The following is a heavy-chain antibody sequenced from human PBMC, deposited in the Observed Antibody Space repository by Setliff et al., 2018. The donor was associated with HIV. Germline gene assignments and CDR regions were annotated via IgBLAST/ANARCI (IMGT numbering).Heavy chain of an antibody. CDR3: ARPRVFDSFDV. CDR1: EYMILAYK. J-gene: IGHJ3*01. Sequence: ASVKVSCKATEYMILAYKMNWVRQAPGQGLEWIGRISPNNGAAEYAPEFQGRVIMTLDTSISTAYLEIPRLTSDDAAVYYCARPRVFDSFDVWGQGTMVTVSS. CDR2: ISPNNGAA. V-gene: IGHV1-2*06.